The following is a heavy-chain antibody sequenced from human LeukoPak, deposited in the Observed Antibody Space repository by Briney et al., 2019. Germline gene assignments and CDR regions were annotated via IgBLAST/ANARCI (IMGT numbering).Heavy chain of an antibody. D-gene: IGHD6-19*01. J-gene: IGHJ4*02. CDR3: ITRRVAVATDLDY. Sequence: GGSLRLSCAASGFTFSNAWMSWVRQAPGKGLEWVGRIKSKTDGGTTDYAAPVKGRFTISRDDSKNTLYLQMNSLKTEDTAVYYCITRRVAVATDLDYWGQGTLVTVSS. CDR1: GFTFSNAW. CDR2: IKSKTDGGTT. V-gene: IGHV3-15*01.